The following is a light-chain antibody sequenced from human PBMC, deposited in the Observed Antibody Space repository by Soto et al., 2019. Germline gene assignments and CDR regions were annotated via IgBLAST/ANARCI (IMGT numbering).Light chain of an antibody. CDR1: QSVSSN. J-gene: IGKJ1*01. CDR2: GAS. CDR3: QQYNNWPPRRT. Sequence: EIVITQSPATPSVSPGERATPSFRASQSVSSNLAWYQQKPGQAPRLLIYGASTRATGIPARFSGSGSGTEFTLTISSLQSEDFAVYYCQQYNNWPPRRTFGQGTKWISN. V-gene: IGKV3-15*01.